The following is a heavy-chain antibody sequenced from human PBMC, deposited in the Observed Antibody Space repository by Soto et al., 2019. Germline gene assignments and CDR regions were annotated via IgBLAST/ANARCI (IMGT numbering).Heavy chain of an antibody. CDR2: IIPILGIA. V-gene: IGHV1-69*04. J-gene: IGHJ3*02. CDR3: ARDPPSPSDIVVVPAAMQDAFDI. D-gene: IGHD2-2*01. CDR1: GCTFSSYT. Sequence: SVKVSCKASGCTFSSYTISWVRQAPGQGLEWMGRIIPILGIANYAQKFQGRVTITADKSTSTAYMELSSLRSEDTAVYYCARDPPSPSDIVVVPAAMQDAFDIWGQGTMVTVSS.